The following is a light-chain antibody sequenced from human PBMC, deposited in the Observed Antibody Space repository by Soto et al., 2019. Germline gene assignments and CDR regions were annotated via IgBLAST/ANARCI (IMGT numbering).Light chain of an antibody. CDR2: KAT. J-gene: IGKJ2*01. Sequence: DFQMTQSPSTLSASVGDGVTITCRASQSIGSGLAWYQQQPGKAPKLLIYKATNLQRGVSSRFSGSGSGTDFSLTISSLQPADSATYYCQQYHDFQYTFGQG. CDR3: QQYHDFQYT. CDR1: QSIGSG. V-gene: IGKV1-5*03.